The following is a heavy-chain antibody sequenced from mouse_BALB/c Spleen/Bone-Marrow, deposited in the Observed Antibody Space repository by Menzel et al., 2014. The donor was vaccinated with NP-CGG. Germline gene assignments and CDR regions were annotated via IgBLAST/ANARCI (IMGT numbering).Heavy chain of an antibody. J-gene: IGHJ3*01. CDR3: ARDDGFAY. D-gene: IGHD2-12*01. CDR1: GYAFSSYW. CDR2: IYPGDGDT. V-gene: IGHV1-80*01. Sequence: LEESGAELVRPGSSVKISCKASGYAFSSYWMHWVKQRPGQGLEWIGQIYPGDGDTNYNGKFKGKATLTADKSSSTAYMQLSSLTSEDSAVYFCARDDGFAYWGQGTLVTVSA.